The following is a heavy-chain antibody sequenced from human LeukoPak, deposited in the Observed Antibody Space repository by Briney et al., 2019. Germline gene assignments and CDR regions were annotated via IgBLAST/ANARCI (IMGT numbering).Heavy chain of an antibody. V-gene: IGHV3-7*01. Sequence: GGSLRLSCAASGFTFSTYYMSWVRQAPGKGLEWVANIKRDGSEKWYADSVKGRFTISRDNAKNSLYLQMNSLRAEDTAMYYCARDLNSRNSYELGYWGQGTLVTVSS. J-gene: IGHJ4*02. D-gene: IGHD5-12*01. CDR2: IKRDGSEK. CDR1: GFTFSTYY. CDR3: ARDLNSRNSYELGY.